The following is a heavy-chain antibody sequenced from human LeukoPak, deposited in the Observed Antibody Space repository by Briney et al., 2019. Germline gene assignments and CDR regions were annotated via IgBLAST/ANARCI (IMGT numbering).Heavy chain of an antibody. Sequence: GASVKVSCKASGYTFTSYYMHWVRQAPGQGLEWMGIINPSTGSTSYAQRFHGRVTMTRDTSTSTVYMELNSLRSEDTAVYYCAREDWTGTTSHFDNWGQGTLVIVSS. V-gene: IGHV1-46*01. CDR2: INPSTGST. CDR3: AREDWTGTTSHFDN. CDR1: GYTFTSYY. D-gene: IGHD1-1*01. J-gene: IGHJ4*02.